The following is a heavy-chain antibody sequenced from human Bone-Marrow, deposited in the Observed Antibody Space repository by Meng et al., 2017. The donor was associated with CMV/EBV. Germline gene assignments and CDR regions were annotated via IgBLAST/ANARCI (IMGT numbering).Heavy chain of an antibody. D-gene: IGHD3/OR15-3a*01. CDR3: GRDGLGLVSSYYYGMDV. J-gene: IGHJ6*02. CDR1: GFTVSNNY. V-gene: IGHV3-53*01. CDR2: VYSGGNT. Sequence: GESLKISCAASGFTVSNNYMNWVRQAPGKGLEWVSVVYSGGNTYYSDSVQGRFTISRDNSNNTLYLQMNSLISEDTAVYYCGRDGLGLVSSYYYGMDVWGQGTTVTVSS.